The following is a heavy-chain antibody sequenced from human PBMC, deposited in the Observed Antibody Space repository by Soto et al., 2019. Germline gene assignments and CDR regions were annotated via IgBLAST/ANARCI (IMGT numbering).Heavy chain of an antibody. Sequence: QITLKESGPTLVKPTQTLTLTCTFSGFSLSTSGVGVGWIRQPPGKALEWLALIYWDDDKRYSPSLKSRLTITKDTSKNQVVLTMTNMDPVDTATYYCARLAVAGRTDYYFDYWGQGTLVTVSS. CDR3: ARLAVAGRTDYYFDY. CDR1: GFSLSTSGVG. J-gene: IGHJ4*02. V-gene: IGHV2-5*02. CDR2: IYWDDDK. D-gene: IGHD6-19*01.